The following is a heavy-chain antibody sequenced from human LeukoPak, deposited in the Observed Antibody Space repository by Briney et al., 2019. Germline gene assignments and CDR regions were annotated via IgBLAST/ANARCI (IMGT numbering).Heavy chain of an antibody. V-gene: IGHV4-59*01. CDR1: GGYISGDY. D-gene: IGHD2-15*01. Sequence: SETLSLTCTVSGGYISGDYGSWIRQRPGKGLEWSGYIYDSGSTNYNTSLKSRVTISVDTSKNQFSLKLSSVTAADTAVYYCARGRAATPVDYWGQGTLVTVSS. CDR3: ARGRAATPVDY. CDR2: IYDSGST. J-gene: IGHJ4*02.